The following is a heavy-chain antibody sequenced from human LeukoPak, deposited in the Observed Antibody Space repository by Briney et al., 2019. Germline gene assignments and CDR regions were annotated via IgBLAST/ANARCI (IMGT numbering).Heavy chain of an antibody. Sequence: PGGSLRLSCAASGFTFSNVWMHWVRQTPGKGLVWVSRIKSDGTPIYADSVKGRFTISRDNAKNTLYLQMNNLRADDTALYYCARDGSYKFDYWGQGPLVTVSS. D-gene: IGHD1-26*01. V-gene: IGHV3-74*01. J-gene: IGHJ4*02. CDR3: ARDGSYKFDY. CDR1: GFTFSNVW. CDR2: IKSDGTP.